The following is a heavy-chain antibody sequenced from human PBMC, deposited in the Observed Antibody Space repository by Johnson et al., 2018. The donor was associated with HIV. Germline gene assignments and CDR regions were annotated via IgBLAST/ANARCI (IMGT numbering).Heavy chain of an antibody. D-gene: IGHD6-13*01. V-gene: IGHV3-53*01. J-gene: IGHJ3*02. CDR1: GFTVSSNY. CDR3: ARDRDSSSWYLAFDI. CDR2: IYSGGST. Sequence: VQLVESGGGLIQPGGSLRLSCAASGFTVSSNYMSWVRQAPGKGLEWVSVIYSGGSTYYADSVKGRFTISRDNSKNTLYLQMNSLRAEDTAFYYCARDRDSSSWYLAFDIWGQGTMVTVSS.